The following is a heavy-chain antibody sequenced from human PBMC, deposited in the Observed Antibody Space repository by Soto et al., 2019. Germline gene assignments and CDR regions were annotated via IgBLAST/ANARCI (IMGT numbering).Heavy chain of an antibody. Sequence: GGSLRLSCASSGFTFSSYDMHWVRQATGKGLEWVSAIGSAGDTYYPGSVKGRFTISRENAKNSLYLQMNSLRAEDTAVYYCARDLRSSRWPNPGSYYYGMDVWGQGTTVTVSS. CDR3: ARDLRSSRWPNPGSYYYGMDV. J-gene: IGHJ6*02. V-gene: IGHV3-13*01. CDR1: GFTFSSYD. D-gene: IGHD6-13*01. CDR2: IGSAGDT.